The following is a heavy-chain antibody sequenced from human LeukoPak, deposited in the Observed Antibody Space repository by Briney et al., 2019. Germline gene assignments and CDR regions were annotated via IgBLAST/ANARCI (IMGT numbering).Heavy chain of an antibody. CDR1: GFAFSSYS. CDR3: ARSIAAAVYFDY. CDR2: ISSSSSYI. V-gene: IGHV3-21*01. Sequence: PGGSLRLSCAASGFAFSSYSMNWVRQAPGKGLEWVSSISSSSSYIYYADSVKGRFTIPRDNAKNSLYLQMNSLRAEDTAVYYCARSIAAAVYFDYWGQGTLVTVSS. D-gene: IGHD6-13*01. J-gene: IGHJ4*02.